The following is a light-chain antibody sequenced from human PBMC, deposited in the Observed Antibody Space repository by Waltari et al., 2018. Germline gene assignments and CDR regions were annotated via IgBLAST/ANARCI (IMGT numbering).Light chain of an antibody. CDR3: QQANSFPHT. Sequence: DIQMTQSPSSVSASVGDSVTITCRASQGISSWLAWYQKKPGKAPKLLIYAASSFQSGVPARFSGSGSGTDFTLTISSLQPEDFATYYCQQANSFPHTFGQGTKLEIK. V-gene: IGKV1D-12*01. CDR1: QGISSW. CDR2: AAS. J-gene: IGKJ2*01.